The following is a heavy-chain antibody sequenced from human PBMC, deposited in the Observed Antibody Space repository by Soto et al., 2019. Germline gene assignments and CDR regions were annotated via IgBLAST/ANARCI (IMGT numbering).Heavy chain of an antibody. CDR3: ATEGGSTSSSAYIYFMDV. V-gene: IGHV1-69*08. D-gene: IGHD6-6*01. CDR2: IIPMVGTP. CDR1: GDTFSSYS. Sequence: QAQLVQSGAEVKRPGSSVKVSCKASGDTFSSYSISWVRQAPGQGLEWMGRIIPMVGTPNYAQKFQGRVTFSADKSPSTAYMVLNSMISDDTAVYYCATEGGSTSSSAYIYFMDVWGKGTPVTVSS. J-gene: IGHJ6*03.